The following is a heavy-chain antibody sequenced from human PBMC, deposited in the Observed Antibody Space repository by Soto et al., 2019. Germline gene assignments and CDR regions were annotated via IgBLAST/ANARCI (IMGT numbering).Heavy chain of an antibody. D-gene: IGHD2-2*01. CDR2: ISSSGETV. CDR1: GFTFSSYE. V-gene: IGHV3-48*03. J-gene: IGHJ6*02. Sequence: GGSLRLSCEVSGFTFSSYEMYWVRQAPGKGLAWAAYISSSGETVYYAGSVQGRFTISRDNAKNSLYLQMSSLGAEDTAGYHCAREGFYAMDVWGQGTTVTVSS. CDR3: AREGFYAMDV.